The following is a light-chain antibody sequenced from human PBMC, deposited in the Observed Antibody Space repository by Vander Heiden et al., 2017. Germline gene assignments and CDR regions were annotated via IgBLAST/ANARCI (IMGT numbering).Light chain of an antibody. V-gene: IGLV2-23*02. CDR1: SSDVGSYNL. Sequence: QSALTQPASVSGSPGQSSTISCTGTSSDVGSYNLVSWYQQHPGKAPKLMIYEVSKRPSGVSNRFSGSKSGNTASLTISGLQAEDEADYYCCSYAGSSTSLFGGGTKLTVL. CDR3: CSYAGSSTSL. J-gene: IGLJ2*01. CDR2: EVS.